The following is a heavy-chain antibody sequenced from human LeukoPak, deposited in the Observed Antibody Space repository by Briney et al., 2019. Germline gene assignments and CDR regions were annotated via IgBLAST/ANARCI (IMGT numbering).Heavy chain of an antibody. V-gene: IGHV3-21*01. D-gene: IGHD3-22*01. CDR2: ITSSSIYK. CDR3: ASSRYDSSGYYGIIGY. CDR1: GFTFSRYS. J-gene: IGHJ4*02. Sequence: PGGSLRFSCAASGFTFSRYSMNWVRQAPGKGLEWVSSITSSSIYKYYADSVKGRFTISRDNAKKSLYLQMNSLRAEDTAVYYCASSRYDSSGYYGIIGYWGQGTLVTVSS.